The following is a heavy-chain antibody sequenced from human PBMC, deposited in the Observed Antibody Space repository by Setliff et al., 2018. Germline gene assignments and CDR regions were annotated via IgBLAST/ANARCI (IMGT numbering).Heavy chain of an antibody. CDR2: FDPEDGET. J-gene: IGHJ6*03. V-gene: IGHV1-24*01. Sequence: GASVKVSCKVSGYTLTELSMHWVRQAPGKGLEWMGGFDPEDGETIYAQKFQGRVTMTEDTSTDTAYMELSSLRSEDTAVYYCARGRPDYHYDSSGPSYYYYMDVWGAGTMVTVSS. D-gene: IGHD3-22*01. CDR3: ARGRPDYHYDSSGPSYYYYMDV. CDR1: GYTLTELS.